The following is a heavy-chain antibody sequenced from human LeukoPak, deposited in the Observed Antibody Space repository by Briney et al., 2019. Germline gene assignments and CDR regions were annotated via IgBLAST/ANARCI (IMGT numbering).Heavy chain of an antibody. Sequence: GGSLRLSCAASGVSPNSVWMSWVRQAPGKGLEWVGRIKSKTDGGTTDYAAPVKGRFTVSRDDSKNTLYLQMNGLKTEDTAVYYCITDYGYLRFGGRGQGTLVTVSS. D-gene: IGHD3-16*01. CDR2: IKSKTDGGTT. CDR3: ITDYGYLRFGG. CDR1: GVSPNSVW. J-gene: IGHJ4*02. V-gene: IGHV3-15*01.